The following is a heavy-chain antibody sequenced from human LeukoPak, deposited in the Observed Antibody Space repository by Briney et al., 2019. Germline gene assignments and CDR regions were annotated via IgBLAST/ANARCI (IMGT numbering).Heavy chain of an antibody. J-gene: IGHJ4*02. CDR2: IYSGGST. Sequence: PGGSLRLSCAASGFAFSSYTMSWVRQAPGKGLGWVSVIYSGGSTYYADSVKGRFTISRDNSKNTLYLQMNSLRVEDTAVYYCAWSSHPYYFDYWGQGTLVTVSS. CDR3: AWSSHPYYFDY. CDR1: GFAFSSYT. V-gene: IGHV3-66*01.